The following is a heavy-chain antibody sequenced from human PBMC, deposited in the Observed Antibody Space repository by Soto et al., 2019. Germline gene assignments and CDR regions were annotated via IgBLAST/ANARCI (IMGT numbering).Heavy chain of an antibody. J-gene: IGHJ4*02. D-gene: IGHD3-16*01. Sequence: PGGSLRLSCAASGFTFDDYAMHWVRQAPGKGLEWVSGISWNSGSIGYADSVKGRFTISRDNAKNSLYLQMNSLRAEDTALYYCAKDISLALGGGMFDYCGQGTLVTVSS. V-gene: IGHV3-9*01. CDR3: AKDISLALGGGMFDY. CDR1: GFTFDDYA. CDR2: ISWNSGSI.